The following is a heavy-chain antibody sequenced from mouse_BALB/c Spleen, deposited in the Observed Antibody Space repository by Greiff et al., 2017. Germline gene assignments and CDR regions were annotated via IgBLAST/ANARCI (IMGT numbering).Heavy chain of an antibody. J-gene: IGHJ2*01. V-gene: IGHV1-7*01. CDR3: ARYGKGNFDY. Sequence: QVQLKESGAELAKPGASVKMSCKASGYTFTSYWMHWVKQRPGQGLEWIGYINPSTGYTEYNQKFKDKATLTADKSSSTAYMQLSSLTSEDSAVYYCARYGKGNFDYWGQGTTLTVSS. CDR1: GYTFTSYW. CDR2: INPSTGYT. D-gene: IGHD2-1*01.